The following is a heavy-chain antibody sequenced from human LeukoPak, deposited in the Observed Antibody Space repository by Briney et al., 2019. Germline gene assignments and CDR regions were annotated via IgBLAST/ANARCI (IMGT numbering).Heavy chain of an antibody. D-gene: IGHD2/OR15-2a*01. CDR3: VKDFGRVRGTPDS. V-gene: IGHV3-64D*06. J-gene: IGHJ4*02. Sequence: GGSLRLSCSASGFVFSIYTMYWVRQAPGKGPEYVSTIGGSGNGGSIYYADSVKGRFTISRDDSKSIVYLQMNGLRSEDTAVYYCVKDFGRVRGTPDSWGRGPWSPSPQ. CDR2: IGGSGNGGSI. CDR1: GFVFSIYT.